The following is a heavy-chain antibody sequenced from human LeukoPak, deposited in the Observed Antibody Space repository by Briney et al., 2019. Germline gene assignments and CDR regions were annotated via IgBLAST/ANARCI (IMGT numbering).Heavy chain of an antibody. CDR1: GYTFTGYY. CDR2: INPNSGGT. Sequence: ASVKVSCKASGYTFTGYYMHWVRQAPGQGLEWMGWINPNSGGTNYAQKFQGRVTMTRDTSISTAHMELSRLRSDDTAVYYCARSVGLVVVAALNWGQGTLVTVSS. D-gene: IGHD2-15*01. CDR3: ARSVGLVVVAALN. J-gene: IGHJ4*02. V-gene: IGHV1-2*02.